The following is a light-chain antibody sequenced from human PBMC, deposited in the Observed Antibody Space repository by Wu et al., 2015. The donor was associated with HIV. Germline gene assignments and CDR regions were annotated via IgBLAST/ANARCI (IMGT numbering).Light chain of an antibody. CDR1: QTISNK. CDR2: GTF. J-gene: IGKJ4*01. CDR3: QQRSNWPPALT. V-gene: IGKV3-15*01. Sequence: EIVMTQSPATPSVSPGERATLSCRASQTISNKLAWYQQKPGQAPSLLIYGTFTRATGIPARFSGSGSGTDFTLTISSLEPEDFAVYYCQQRSNWPPALTFGGGTKVEIK.